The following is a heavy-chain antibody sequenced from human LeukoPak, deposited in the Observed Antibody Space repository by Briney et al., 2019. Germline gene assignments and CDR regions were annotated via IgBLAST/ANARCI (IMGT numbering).Heavy chain of an antibody. CDR2: IKQGGRDK. Sequence: GGSLRLSCAASGFAFSSYWLSWVRQAPGKGLEWVANIKQGGRDKYYVDSVEGRFTISRDNAQNSLYLQLNSLRAEDTAVYYCERDGFGGYLDLWGQGTLVIVSS. J-gene: IGHJ5*02. V-gene: IGHV3-7*01. D-gene: IGHD3-10*01. CDR3: ERDGFGGYLDL. CDR1: GFAFSSYW.